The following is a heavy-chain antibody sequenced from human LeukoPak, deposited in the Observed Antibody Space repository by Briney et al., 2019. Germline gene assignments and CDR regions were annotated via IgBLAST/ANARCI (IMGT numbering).Heavy chain of an antibody. CDR1: GTFISINY. J-gene: IGHJ4*02. CDR2: GHYSGSS. V-gene: IGHV4-59*01. Sequence: SETLTLTCTVSGTFISINYWSWIRQPPGKGLEWIGYGHYSGSSDYNPSLKSRVTISVDTSKNQFSLKVKSVTAADTAVYFCARDGYSDSSGYDYPPSVWGQGTLVTVSS. CDR3: ARDGYSDSSGYDYPPSV. D-gene: IGHD3-22*01.